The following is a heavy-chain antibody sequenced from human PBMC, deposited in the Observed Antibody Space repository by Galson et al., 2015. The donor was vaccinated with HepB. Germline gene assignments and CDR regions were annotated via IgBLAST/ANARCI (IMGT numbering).Heavy chain of an antibody. CDR2: ISSSSSTI. V-gene: IGHV3-48*01. D-gene: IGHD2/OR15-2a*01. Sequence: SLRLSCAASGFTFSSYSMNWVRQAPGKGLEWVSYISSSSSTIYYADSVKGRFTISRDNSKNTLYLQMNSLRAEDTAVYYCARDGTTGWFDPWGQGTLVTVSS. CDR1: GFTFSSYS. CDR3: ARDGTTGWFDP. J-gene: IGHJ5*02.